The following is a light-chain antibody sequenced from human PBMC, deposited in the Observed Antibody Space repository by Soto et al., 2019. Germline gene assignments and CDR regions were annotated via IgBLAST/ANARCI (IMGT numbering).Light chain of an antibody. Sequence: EIVMTQSPATLAVSPGERATLSCRASQSVYNNVAWYQQKPGQAPRLLIYGASATATGIPARFSGSGSGTEFTLTISSLQSEDFAVYYCQQYNNWPLTFGGGTTVEI. V-gene: IGKV3-15*01. J-gene: IGKJ4*01. CDR1: QSVYNN. CDR2: GAS. CDR3: QQYNNWPLT.